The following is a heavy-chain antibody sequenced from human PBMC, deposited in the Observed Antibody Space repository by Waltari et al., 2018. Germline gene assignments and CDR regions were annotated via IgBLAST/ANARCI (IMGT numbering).Heavy chain of an antibody. CDR3: ARQGLFCTGSNCYGLDFAY. J-gene: IGHJ4*02. Sequence: QVRLQESGPGLVKPSDTLSLTCNVPGVSISSSSYYWGWFRQPPGKGLGWIGSLYYSGTTFDNPSLKSRVSMSMDTSKNLFSLKVISVTAADTAVYYCARQGLFCTGSNCYGLDFAYWGQGALVVVSS. D-gene: IGHD2-2*01. CDR1: GVSISSSSYY. CDR2: LYYSGTT. V-gene: IGHV4-39*01.